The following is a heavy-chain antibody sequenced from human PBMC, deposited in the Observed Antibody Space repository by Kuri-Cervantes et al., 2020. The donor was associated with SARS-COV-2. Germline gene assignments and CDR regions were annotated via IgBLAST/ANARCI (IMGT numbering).Heavy chain of an antibody. Sequence: GGSLRLSCAASGFPFNDYYFTWIRQAPGKGLEWVSSIRPSGGSKFYADSVKGRFTISRDDAKSSVYLQMNSLRPEDTAVYYCAREDGVYDSGERAIIHFDYWGQGALVTVSS. V-gene: IGHV3-11*04. D-gene: IGHD5/OR15-5a*01. CDR3: AREDGVYDSGERAIIHFDY. CDR2: IRPSGGSK. J-gene: IGHJ4*02. CDR1: GFPFNDYY.